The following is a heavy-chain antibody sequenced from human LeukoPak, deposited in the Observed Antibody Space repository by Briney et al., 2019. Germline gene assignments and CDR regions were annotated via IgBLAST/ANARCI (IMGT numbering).Heavy chain of an antibody. CDR1: GGSFTDYF. J-gene: IGHJ6*04. Sequence: SETLSLTCDVFGGSFTDYFWTWIRQSPGKGLEWIGEINDYTGNTNYNPSLNSRVSISLEKSKNQFSLELRSVTAADTAVYYGPRGRIARIVVVLIFNYVLDVWAKGTPVTVSP. CDR2: INDYTGNT. CDR3: PRGRIARIVVVLIFNYVLDV. D-gene: IGHD3-22*01. V-gene: IGHV4-34*01.